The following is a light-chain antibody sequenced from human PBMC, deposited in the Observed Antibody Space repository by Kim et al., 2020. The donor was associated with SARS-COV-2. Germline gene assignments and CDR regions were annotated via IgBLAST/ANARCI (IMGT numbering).Light chain of an antibody. CDR2: QAS. V-gene: IGKV1-5*03. CDR1: QSIDTW. J-gene: IGKJ1*01. Sequence: ASVGDRVTITCRASQSIDTWLAWFQQRPGKAPKLLIYQASTLESGVPSMFSGSGSGTEFTLTISSLQPDDFATYFCQQYNTYSGTFGQGTKVDIK. CDR3: QQYNTYSGT.